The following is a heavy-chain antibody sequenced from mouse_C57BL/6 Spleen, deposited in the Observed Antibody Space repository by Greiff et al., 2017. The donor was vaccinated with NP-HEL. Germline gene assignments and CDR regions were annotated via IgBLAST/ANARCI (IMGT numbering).Heavy chain of an antibody. CDR3: ARGSYYGSSYFDY. V-gene: IGHV1-50*01. D-gene: IGHD1-1*01. Sequence: QVQLKQPGAELVKPGASVKLSCKASGYTFTSYWMQWVKQRPGQGLEWIGEIDPSDSYTNYNQKFKGKATLTVDTSSSTAYMQLSSLTSEDSAVYYCARGSYYGSSYFDYWGQGTTLTVSS. CDR2: IDPSDSYT. CDR1: GYTFTSYW. J-gene: IGHJ2*01.